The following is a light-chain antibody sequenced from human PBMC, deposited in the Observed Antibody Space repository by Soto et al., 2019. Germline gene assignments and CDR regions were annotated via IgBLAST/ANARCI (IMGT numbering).Light chain of an antibody. CDR2: GAS. CDR3: QQYGSSPCT. CDR1: QTIRSNY. J-gene: IGKJ1*01. V-gene: IGKV3-20*01. Sequence: ETVLTQSPGTLSLSPGERATLSCRASQTIRSNYLAWYRQTPGQAPRLLIYGASNRATGIADRFSGSGSGTDVTLIISRLEPEDVALYYCQQYGSSPCTFGQGTKVEIK.